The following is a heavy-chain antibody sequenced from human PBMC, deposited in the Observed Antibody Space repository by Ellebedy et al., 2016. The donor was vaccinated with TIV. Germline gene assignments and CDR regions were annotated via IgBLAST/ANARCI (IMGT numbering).Heavy chain of an antibody. CDR1: TYTFTGYL. CDR3: AREYRDYGDYLDS. V-gene: IGHV1-2*02. J-gene: IGHJ4*02. Sequence: ASVKVSXKSPTYTFTGYLIHWVRQAPGQGLEWVGRINPNTGGTSFAQKFEGRVTMTRDTSISTAFMELSGLTSDDTAVYFCAREYRDYGDYLDSWGQGTLIIVS. D-gene: IGHD4-17*01. CDR2: INPNTGGT.